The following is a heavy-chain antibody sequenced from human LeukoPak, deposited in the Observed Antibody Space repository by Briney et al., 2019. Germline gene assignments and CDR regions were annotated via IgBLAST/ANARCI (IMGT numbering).Heavy chain of an antibody. V-gene: IGHV4-39*07. Sequence: SETLSLTCTVSGGSISSSSYYWGWIRQPPGKGLEWIGSIYYSGSTYYNPSLKSRVTISVDTSKNQFSLKLSSVTAADTAVYYCARARYYYYMDVWGKGTTVTVSS. CDR2: IYYSGST. CDR1: GGSISSSSYY. J-gene: IGHJ6*03. CDR3: ARARYYYYMDV.